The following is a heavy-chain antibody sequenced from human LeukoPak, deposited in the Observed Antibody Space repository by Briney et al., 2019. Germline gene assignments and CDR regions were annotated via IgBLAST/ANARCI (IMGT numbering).Heavy chain of an antibody. V-gene: IGHV1-18*01. CDR3: ARDLAGYSYGGYYYYGMDV. J-gene: IGHJ6*02. Sequence: GASVKVSCKAPGYTFTSYGISWVRQAPGQGLEWMGWISAYNGNTNYAQKLQGRVTMTTDTSTSTAYMELRSLRSDDTAVYYCARDLAGYSYGGYYYYGMDVWGQGTTVTVSS. CDR2: ISAYNGNT. D-gene: IGHD5-18*01. CDR1: GYTFTSYG.